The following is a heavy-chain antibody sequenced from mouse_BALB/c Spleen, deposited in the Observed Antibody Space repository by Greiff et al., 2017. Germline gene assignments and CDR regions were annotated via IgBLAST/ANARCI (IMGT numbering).Heavy chain of an antibody. CDR2: IYWDDDK. CDR3: ARRGGGHWYFDV. Sequence: QVTLKESGPGILQPSQTLSLTCSFSGFSLSTSGMGVSWIRQPSGKGLEWLAHIYWDDDKRYNPSLKSRLTISKDTSRNQVFLKITSVDTADTATYYCARRGGGHWYFDVWGAGTTVTVSS. V-gene: IGHV8-12*01. CDR1: GFSLSTSGMG. J-gene: IGHJ1*01.